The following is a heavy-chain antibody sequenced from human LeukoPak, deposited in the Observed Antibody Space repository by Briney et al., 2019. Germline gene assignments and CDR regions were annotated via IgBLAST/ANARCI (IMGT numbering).Heavy chain of an antibody. CDR1: GGSISSGTYY. CDR2: IYNSGST. Sequence: SETLSLTCTVSGGSISSGTYYWGWIRQPPGKGLEWIGNIYNSGSTDYNPSLKSRVTISVNLSKNQISLKLTSVAAADTAVYYCARDKGPYWYFDLWGRGTLVTVSS. CDR3: ARDKGPYWYFDL. V-gene: IGHV4-39*07. J-gene: IGHJ2*01.